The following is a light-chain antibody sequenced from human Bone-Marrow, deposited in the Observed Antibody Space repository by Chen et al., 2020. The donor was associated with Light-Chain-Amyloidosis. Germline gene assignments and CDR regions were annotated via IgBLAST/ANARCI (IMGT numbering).Light chain of an antibody. Sequence: IQMPQSPPALSASVGDKITITCRASETITNWVAWYQQKPGKAPKLLIYDASTLHSGVPSRFSASGSGTEFTLTITSLQPDDFATYYCQQYNSYLATFGQGTKV. CDR1: ETITNW. CDR2: DAS. J-gene: IGKJ1*01. V-gene: IGKV1-5*01. CDR3: QQYNSYLAT.